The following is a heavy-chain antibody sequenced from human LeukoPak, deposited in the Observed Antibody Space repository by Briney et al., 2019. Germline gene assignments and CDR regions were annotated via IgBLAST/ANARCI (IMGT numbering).Heavy chain of an antibody. CDR3: IRDFRSADL. Sequence: GGSLRLSCAASGFTFSSCAMSWVRQAPGKGLEWVSGISGSGGNTYYADSLKGRFTISRDNAKNTVYLEMNSLSVEDTATYYCIRDFRSADLWGQGTLVTV. CDR2: ISGSGGNT. D-gene: IGHD5-24*01. J-gene: IGHJ5*02. V-gene: IGHV3-23*01. CDR1: GFTFSSCA.